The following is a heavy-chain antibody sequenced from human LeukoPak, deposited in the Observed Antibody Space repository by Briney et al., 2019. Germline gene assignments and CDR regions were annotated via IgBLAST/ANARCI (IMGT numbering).Heavy chain of an antibody. V-gene: IGHV3-33*06. J-gene: IGHJ4*02. Sequence: GGSLRLSCVASGFTFSSYGMHWVRQAPGKGLEWVADIWYDGKNEHFADSVKGRFTISRDNSKNTLYVQVNSLGTEDTAAYYCAKGSYYDSSGSFYFDYWGQGTLVTVSS. CDR3: AKGSYYDSSGSFYFDY. CDR2: IWYDGKNE. D-gene: IGHD3-22*01. CDR1: GFTFSSYG.